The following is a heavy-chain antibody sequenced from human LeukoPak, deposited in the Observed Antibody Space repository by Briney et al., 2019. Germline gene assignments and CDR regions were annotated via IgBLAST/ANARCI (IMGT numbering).Heavy chain of an antibody. Sequence: GGSLRLSCAASGFTFSSHGLHWVRQAPGKGLEWVAFIRYDGSNKYYADSVKGRFTISRDNSKNTLYLQMNSLRAEDTAVYYCAWGYDFWSGYYDYWGQGTLVTVSS. D-gene: IGHD3-3*01. CDR3: AWGYDFWSGYYDY. J-gene: IGHJ4*02. CDR1: GFTFSSHG. CDR2: IRYDGSNK. V-gene: IGHV3-30*02.